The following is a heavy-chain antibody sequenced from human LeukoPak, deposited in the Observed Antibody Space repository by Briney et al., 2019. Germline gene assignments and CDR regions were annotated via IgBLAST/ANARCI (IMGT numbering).Heavy chain of an antibody. Sequence: NPSETLSLTCSVSGYSISSGYYWGWIRQPPGKGLEWIGNIYHSGSTYYNPSLKSRVTISVDKSKNQFSLNLSSVTATDTAVYYCARADYGDYDLRPEYFQHWGQGTLVTVSS. CDR2: IYHSGST. V-gene: IGHV4-38-2*02. CDR1: GYSISSGYY. J-gene: IGHJ1*01. CDR3: ARADYGDYDLRPEYFQH. D-gene: IGHD4-17*01.